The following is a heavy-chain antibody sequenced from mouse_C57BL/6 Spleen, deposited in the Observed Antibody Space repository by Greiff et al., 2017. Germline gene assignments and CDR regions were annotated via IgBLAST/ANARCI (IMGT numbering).Heavy chain of an antibody. D-gene: IGHD1-1*01. J-gene: IGHJ4*01. CDR2: FYPGRGSI. V-gene: IGHV1-62-2*01. CDR3: ARHEEDYDYGSSYAMDY. Sequence: QVQLQQSGAVLVKPGASVKLSCKASGYTFSEYTIHWVKQRSGQGLEWIGWFYPGRGSIKYNEKFKDKATLTADKSSSTVYMELSRLTSEDSAVYFCARHEEDYDYGSSYAMDYWGQGTSVTVSS. CDR1: GYTFSEYT.